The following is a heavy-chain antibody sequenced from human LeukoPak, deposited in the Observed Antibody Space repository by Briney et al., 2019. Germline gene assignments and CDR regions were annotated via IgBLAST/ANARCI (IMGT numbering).Heavy chain of an antibody. Sequence: SETLSLTCTVSGGSISSSSYYWGWIRQPPGKGLEWIGSIYYSGSTYYNPSLKSRVTISVDTSKNQFSLKLSSVTAADTAVYYCARRGVVVPAAIQSWGQGTLVTVSS. CDR2: IYYSGST. D-gene: IGHD2-2*02. V-gene: IGHV4-39*01. J-gene: IGHJ4*02. CDR3: ARRGVVVPAAIQS. CDR1: GGSISSSSYY.